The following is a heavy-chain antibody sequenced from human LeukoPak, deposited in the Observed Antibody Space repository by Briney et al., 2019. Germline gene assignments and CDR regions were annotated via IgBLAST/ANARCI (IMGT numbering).Heavy chain of an antibody. CDR1: GFTFSSYA. CDR2: ISSDGSTK. D-gene: IGHD3-3*02. J-gene: IGHJ4*02. CDR3: ARVSIFGVVIPPDF. V-gene: IGHV3-30*01. Sequence: GGSLRLSCAASGFTFSSYAMHWVRQAPGKGLEWVAVISSDGSTKYYADSVKGRFTISRDNSKNTLFLQMNSLRAEDTAVYYRARVSIFGVVIPPDFWGQGTLVTVSS.